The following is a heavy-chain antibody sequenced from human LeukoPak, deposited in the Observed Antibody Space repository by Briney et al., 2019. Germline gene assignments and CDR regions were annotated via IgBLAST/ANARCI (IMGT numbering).Heavy chain of an antibody. V-gene: IGHV4-31*03. CDR1: GGSISSGGYY. Sequence: PSETLSLTCTVSGGSISSGGYYWSWIRQHPGKGLEWIGYIYYSGSTYYNPSLKSRVTISVDTSKNQFSLKLSSVTAADTAVYYCAREVRDITWFDPWGQGTLVTVSS. D-gene: IGHD5-12*01. CDR3: AREVRDITWFDP. J-gene: IGHJ5*02. CDR2: IYYSGST.